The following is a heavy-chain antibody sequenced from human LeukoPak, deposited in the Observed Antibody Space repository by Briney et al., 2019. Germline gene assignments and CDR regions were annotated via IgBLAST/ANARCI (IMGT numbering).Heavy chain of an antibody. CDR3: ARALDY. CDR2: INHSGST. Sequence: SGTLSLTCAVYGGSFSGYYWSWIRQPPGKGLEWIGEINHSGSTNYNPSLKSRVTISVDTSKNQFSLKLSSVTAADTAVYYCARALDYWGQGTLVTVSS. J-gene: IGHJ4*02. CDR1: GGSFSGYY. V-gene: IGHV4-34*01.